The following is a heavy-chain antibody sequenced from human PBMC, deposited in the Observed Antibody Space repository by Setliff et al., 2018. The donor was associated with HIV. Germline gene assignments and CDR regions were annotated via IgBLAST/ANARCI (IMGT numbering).Heavy chain of an antibody. CDR1: GGTFSSYS. D-gene: IGHD5-12*01. J-gene: IGHJ4*02. CDR3: ARGATITYYLDY. Sequence: ASVKVSCKASGGTFSSYSINWVRQAPGQGLEWMGGIIPIYGTPIYAQKFQGRVTITADESTSTAYMELSSLRSEDTAVYYCARGATITYYLDYWGQGTLVTVSS. V-gene: IGHV1-69*13. CDR2: IIPIYGTP.